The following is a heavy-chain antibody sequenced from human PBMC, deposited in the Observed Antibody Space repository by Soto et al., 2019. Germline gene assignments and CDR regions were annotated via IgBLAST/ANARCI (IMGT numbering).Heavy chain of an antibody. J-gene: IGHJ5*02. D-gene: IGHD2-21*02. CDR3: ARTGVHIVVVTAIRAWFDP. CDR2: IYYSGST. V-gene: IGHV4-30-4*01. CDR1: GGSISSADYY. Sequence: SETLSLTCTVSGGSISSADYYWSWIRQPPGKGLGWIGSIYYSGSTYYNPSLKSRVTISVDTSKNQFSLKLSSVTAADTAVYYCARTGVHIVVVTAIRAWFDPWGQGTLVTVSS.